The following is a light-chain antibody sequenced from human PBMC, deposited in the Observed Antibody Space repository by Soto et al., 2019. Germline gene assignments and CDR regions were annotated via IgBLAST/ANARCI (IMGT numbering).Light chain of an antibody. CDR2: GAS. J-gene: IGKJ2*01. CDR3: QQYCSSPPYT. CDR1: QSVSSSY. V-gene: IGKV3-20*01. Sequence: EIVLTQSPGTLSLPPGERATLSCRASQSVSSSYLAWYQQKPGQAPRLLIYGASIRATGIPDRFSGSGSGTDFTLIISRLEPEDFAVYYCQQYCSSPPYTFGQGTKLEIK.